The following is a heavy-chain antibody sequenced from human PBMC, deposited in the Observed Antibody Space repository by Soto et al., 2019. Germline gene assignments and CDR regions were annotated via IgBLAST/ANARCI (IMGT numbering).Heavy chain of an antibody. V-gene: IGHV4-4*02. J-gene: IGHJ4*02. CDR2: IYHSGST. CDR3: ARWPSDILTGSANMGLDY. D-gene: IGHD3-9*01. CDR1: GGSISSSNW. Sequence: SETLSLTCAVSGGSISSSNWWSWVRQPPGKGLEWIGEIYHSGSTNYNPSLKSRVTISVDKSKNQFSLKLSSVTAADTAVYYCARWPSDILTGSANMGLDYWGQGTLVTVSS.